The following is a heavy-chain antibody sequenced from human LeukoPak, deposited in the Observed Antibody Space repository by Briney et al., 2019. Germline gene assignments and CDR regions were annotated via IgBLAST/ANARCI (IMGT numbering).Heavy chain of an antibody. CDR1: GGSISSSSYY. Sequence: SETLSLTCTVSGGSISSSSYYWGWIRQPPGKGLEWIGSIYYSGSTCYNPSLKSRVTISVDTSKTQFSLKLSSVTAADTAVYYCARTMLWFGESSIDYWGQGTLVTVSS. D-gene: IGHD3-10*01. CDR3: ARTMLWFGESSIDY. J-gene: IGHJ4*02. CDR2: IYYSGST. V-gene: IGHV4-39*07.